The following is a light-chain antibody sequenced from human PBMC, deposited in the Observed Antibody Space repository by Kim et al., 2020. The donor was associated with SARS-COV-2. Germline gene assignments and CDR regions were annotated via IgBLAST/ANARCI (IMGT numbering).Light chain of an antibody. CDR1: QSVSSSY. CDR2: GAS. V-gene: IGKV3-20*01. Sequence: LSPGERATLSCRASQSVSSSYLAWYQQKPGQAPRRLIYGASSRATGIPDRFSGSGSGTDFTLTISRLEPEDFAVYYCQQYGSSPPTLGGGTKVEIK. J-gene: IGKJ4*01. CDR3: QQYGSSPPT.